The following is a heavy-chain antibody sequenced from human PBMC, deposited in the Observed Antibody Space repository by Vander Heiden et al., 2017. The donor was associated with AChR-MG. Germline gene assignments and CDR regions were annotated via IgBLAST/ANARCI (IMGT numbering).Heavy chain of an antibody. CDR1: GFTFSSYG. CDR2: ISYDGSNK. D-gene: IGHD1-26*01. V-gene: IGHV3-30*18. J-gene: IGHJ3*02. Sequence: QVQLVESGGGVVQPGRSLRLSCAASGFTFSSYGMHWVRQAPGKALEWVAVISYDGSNKYYADSVKGRFTISRDNSKNTLYLQMNSLRAEDTAVYYCAKLGAGAFDIWGQGTMVTVSS. CDR3: AKLGAGAFDI.